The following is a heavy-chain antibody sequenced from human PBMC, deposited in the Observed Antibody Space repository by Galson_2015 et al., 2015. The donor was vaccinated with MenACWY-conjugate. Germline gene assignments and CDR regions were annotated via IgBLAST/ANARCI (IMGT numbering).Heavy chain of an antibody. CDR1: GFTFSSYT. CDR3: ARGLIGYSSGPLDF. Sequence: PLSLSCAASGFTFSSYTMHWVRQTPGKGLERVALMSYDGSNQYYADSLKGRLTISRDNSKSTLYLQMDSLRAEDTAVYYCARGLIGYSSGPLDFWGQGARVTVSS. D-gene: IGHD6-19*01. V-gene: IGHV3-30*01. J-gene: IGHJ4*02. CDR2: MSYDGSNQ.